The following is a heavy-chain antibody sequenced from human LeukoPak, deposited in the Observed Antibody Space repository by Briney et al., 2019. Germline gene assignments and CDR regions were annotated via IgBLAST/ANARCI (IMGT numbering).Heavy chain of an antibody. CDR1: GGSFSGYY. D-gene: IGHD1-14*01. Sequence: SETLSLTCAVYGGSFSGYYWSWIRQPPGKGLEWIGEINHSGSTNYNPSLKSRVTISVDTSKNQFSLKLSSVTAADTAVYYWARGRNYSTYFDYWGQGTLVTVSS. J-gene: IGHJ4*02. CDR3: ARGRNYSTYFDY. CDR2: INHSGST. V-gene: IGHV4-34*01.